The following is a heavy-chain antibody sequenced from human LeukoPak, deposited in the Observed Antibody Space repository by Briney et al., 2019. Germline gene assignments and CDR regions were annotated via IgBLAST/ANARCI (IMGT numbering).Heavy chain of an antibody. Sequence: ASVKVSCKASGYTFTGHYMHWVRQAPGQGLEWMGWINPISGGTNYAQKFQGRVTMTRNTSISTAYMELSSLRSEDTAVYYCARARRITIFGVDHDAFDIWGQGTMVTVSS. CDR1: GYTFTGHY. V-gene: IGHV1-2*02. CDR2: INPISGGT. D-gene: IGHD3-3*01. CDR3: ARARRITIFGVDHDAFDI. J-gene: IGHJ3*02.